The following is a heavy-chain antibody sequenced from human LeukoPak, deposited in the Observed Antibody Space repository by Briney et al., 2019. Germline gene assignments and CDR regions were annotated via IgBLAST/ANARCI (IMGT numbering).Heavy chain of an antibody. V-gene: IGHV1-18*01. CDR2: ISAYNGNT. CDR1: GYTFTSYG. Sequence: ASVKVSCKASGYTFTSYGISWVRQAPGQGLEWMGWISAYNGNTNYAQKLQGRVTMTRNTSISTAYMELSSLRSEDTAVYYCARVRYYYYGMDVWGQGTTVTVSS. CDR3: ARVRYYYYGMDV. J-gene: IGHJ6*02.